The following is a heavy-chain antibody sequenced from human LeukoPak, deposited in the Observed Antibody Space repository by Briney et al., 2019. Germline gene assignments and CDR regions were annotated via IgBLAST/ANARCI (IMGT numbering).Heavy chain of an antibody. CDR3: ATLTNWNYDDY. CDR1: GFTFSSYA. D-gene: IGHD1-20*01. Sequence: PGGSLRLSCAASGFTFSSYAMSWVRQAPGKGLEWVSAISGSGSSTFYADSVKGRFTISRDNSNNTLYVQMNSLRAEDTAVYYCATLTNWNYDDYWGQGTLVTVSS. J-gene: IGHJ4*02. V-gene: IGHV3-23*01. CDR2: ISGSGSST.